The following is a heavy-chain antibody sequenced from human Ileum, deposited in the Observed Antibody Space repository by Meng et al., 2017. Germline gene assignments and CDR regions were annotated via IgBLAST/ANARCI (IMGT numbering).Heavy chain of an antibody. Sequence: QVQLQESGPGLVKPSGTLSLTCAVSGGSISNGKWWCWVRQPPGKGLEWIGEISQSGTTNYYPSLNSRVSISLDKANNHLSLTLTSVTAADTAVYYCATYGSGFTPPLDPWGQGILVTVSS. CDR1: GGSISNGKW. V-gene: IGHV4-4*02. J-gene: IGHJ5*02. D-gene: IGHD3-10*01. CDR2: ISQSGTT. CDR3: ATYGSGFTPPLDP.